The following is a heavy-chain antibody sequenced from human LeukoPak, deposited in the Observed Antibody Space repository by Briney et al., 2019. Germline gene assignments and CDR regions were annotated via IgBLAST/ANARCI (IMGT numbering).Heavy chain of an antibody. J-gene: IGHJ3*02. V-gene: IGHV4-61*05. D-gene: IGHD2-2*01. Sequence: SETLSLTCTVSGGSISSSSYYWSWIRQSPGKGLEWIGNTYYSGNTKYNPSLKSRVTISVDTSKNQVSLKLSSVTAADTAVYYCARYCSSTSCTKGRAFDIWGQGTMVTVSS. CDR2: TYYSGNT. CDR1: GGSISSSSYY. CDR3: ARYCSSTSCTKGRAFDI.